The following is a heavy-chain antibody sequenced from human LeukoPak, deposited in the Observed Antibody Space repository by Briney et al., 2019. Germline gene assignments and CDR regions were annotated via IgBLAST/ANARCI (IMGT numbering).Heavy chain of an antibody. J-gene: IGHJ5*02. CDR3: ARGIAAAGNRWFDP. D-gene: IGHD6-13*01. V-gene: IGHV1-2*02. Sequence: ASVKVSCKASGYTFTGYYMHWVRQAPGQGLEWMGWINPNSGGTNYAQKFQGRVTMTRDTSISTAYMELSRLRSDDTAVCYCARGIAAAGNRWFDPWGQGTLVTVSS. CDR1: GYTFTGYY. CDR2: INPNSGGT.